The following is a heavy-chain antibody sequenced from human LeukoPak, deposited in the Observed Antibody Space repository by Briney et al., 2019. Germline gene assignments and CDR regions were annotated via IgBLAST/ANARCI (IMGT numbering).Heavy chain of an antibody. CDR2: ISSGSTTT. Sequence: GSLRLSCAASGSTFNTDAMTWVRQAPGNRLEWISYISSGSTTTYYADSVRGRFTVSRDNTKKSLYLQMSSLRAEDTAIYYCVRDLYYDSVSWGQGTLVTVSS. CDR3: VRDLYYDSVS. V-gene: IGHV3-48*03. CDR1: GSTFNTDA. D-gene: IGHD3-22*01. J-gene: IGHJ4*02.